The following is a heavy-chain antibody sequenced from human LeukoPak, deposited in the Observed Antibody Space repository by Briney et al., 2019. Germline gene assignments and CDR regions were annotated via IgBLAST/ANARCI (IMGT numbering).Heavy chain of an antibody. CDR1: GFTFSSCS. V-gene: IGHV3-21*01. J-gene: IGHJ4*02. CDR2: ISSTSSYI. CDR3: ARAEQRYYYDTSGLRLPDY. D-gene: IGHD3-22*01. Sequence: GGSLRLSCAASGFTFSSCSMNWVRQAPGKGLEWVSSISSTSSYISYTDSVKGRFTISRDNAKNSLHLQMNSLRAEDTAVYYCARAEQRYYYDTSGLRLPDYWGQGTLVTVSS.